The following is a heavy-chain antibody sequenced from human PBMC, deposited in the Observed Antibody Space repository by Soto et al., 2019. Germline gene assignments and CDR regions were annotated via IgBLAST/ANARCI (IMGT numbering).Heavy chain of an antibody. CDR1: GYIFTSYG. V-gene: IGHV1-18*01. D-gene: IGHD4-17*01. CDR2: INAHNGNT. Sequence: QAHLVQSGPEVKKPGASVKVSCKGSGYIFTSYGIAWVRQAPGQGLEWMGWINAHNGNTEYAQKFQGIVTVTRDASTSTAYLELRSLRSDDTALYYCARGRYGDYWGQGALVTVSS. J-gene: IGHJ4*02. CDR3: ARGRYGDY.